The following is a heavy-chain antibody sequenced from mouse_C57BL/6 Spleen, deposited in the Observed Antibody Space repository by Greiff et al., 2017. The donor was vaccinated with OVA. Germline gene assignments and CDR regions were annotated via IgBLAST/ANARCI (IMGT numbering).Heavy chain of an antibody. J-gene: IGHJ2*01. Sequence: EVKVVESGPELVKPGASVKISCKASGYSFTDYNMNWVKQSNGKSLEWIGVINPNYGTTSYNQKFKGKATLTVDQSSSTAYMQLNSLTSEDSAVYYCARSSKDGYYPYYFDYWGQGTTLTVSS. CDR1: GYSFTDYN. CDR3: ARSSKDGYYPYYFDY. D-gene: IGHD2-3*01. CDR2: INPNYGTT. V-gene: IGHV1-39*01.